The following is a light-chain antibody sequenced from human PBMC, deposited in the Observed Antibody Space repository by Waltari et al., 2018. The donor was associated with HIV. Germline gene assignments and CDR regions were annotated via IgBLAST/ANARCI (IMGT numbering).Light chain of an antibody. Sequence: QSVLTQPPSGSGAPGPRVTISCTWSSSNIGANYAVHWYQHLPGTAPKLLIFDNNNWPSGVPDRCSGSKSCTSASLVITVVQADDEADYYCLSYDSRLSGSVFGPGTRVTVL. CDR3: LSYDSRLSGSV. CDR2: DNN. J-gene: IGLJ1*01. CDR1: SSNIGANYA. V-gene: IGLV1-40*01.